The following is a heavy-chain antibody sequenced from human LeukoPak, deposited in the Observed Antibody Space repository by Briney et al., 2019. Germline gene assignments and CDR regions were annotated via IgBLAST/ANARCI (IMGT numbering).Heavy chain of an antibody. CDR2: ISAYNGNT. CDR3: ARHDDILTGYYNHDAFDI. D-gene: IGHD3-9*01. CDR1: GYTFTSYG. J-gene: IGHJ3*02. V-gene: IGHV1-18*01. Sequence: ASVKVSCKASGYTFTSYGISWVRQAPGQGLEWMGWISAYNGNTNYAQKLQGRVTMTTDTSTSTAYMELRSLRSGDTAVYYCARHDDILTGYYNHDAFDIWGQGTMVTVSS.